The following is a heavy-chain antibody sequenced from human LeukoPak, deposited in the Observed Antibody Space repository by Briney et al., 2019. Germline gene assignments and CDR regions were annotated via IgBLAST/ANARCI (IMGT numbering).Heavy chain of an antibody. J-gene: IGHJ6*02. CDR1: GGSISSYY. Sequence: PSETLSLTCTVSGGSISSYYWSWIRQPAGKGLEWIGRIYTSGSTNYNPSLKSRVTMSVDTSKNQFSLKLSSVTAADTAVYYCARESLWGAYCSSTSCPIAYGMDVWGQGTTVTVSS. CDR2: IYTSGST. D-gene: IGHD2-2*01. CDR3: ARESLWGAYCSSTSCPIAYGMDV. V-gene: IGHV4-4*07.